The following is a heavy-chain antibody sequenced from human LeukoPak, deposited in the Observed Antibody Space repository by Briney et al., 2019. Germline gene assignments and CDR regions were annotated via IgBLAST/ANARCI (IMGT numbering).Heavy chain of an antibody. CDR2: IYTSGST. CDR1: GGSISSYY. V-gene: IGHV4-4*07. D-gene: IGHD3-10*01. CDR3: ARDNGSGSYWRGEYYFDY. Sequence: SETLSLTCTVSGGSISSYYWSWLRQPAGKGLEWIGRIYTSGSTNYNPSLKSRVTMSVDTSKNQFSLKLSSVTAADTAVYYCARDNGSGSYWRGEYYFDYWGQGTLVTVSS. J-gene: IGHJ4*02.